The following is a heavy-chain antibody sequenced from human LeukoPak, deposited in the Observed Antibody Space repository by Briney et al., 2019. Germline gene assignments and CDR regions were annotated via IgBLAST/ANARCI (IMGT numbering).Heavy chain of an antibody. CDR1: GYAVTGYY. J-gene: IGHJ3*02. Sequence: GASVKVSCKASGYAVTGYYMHWVRQAPGQGLEWMGWINPNSGGTNYAQKFQGRVTMTRDTSISTAYMELSRLRSDDTAVYYCAQANRYSGYAEYAFDIWGQGTMVTVSS. CDR2: INPNSGGT. V-gene: IGHV1-2*02. CDR3: AQANRYSGYAEYAFDI. D-gene: IGHD5-12*01.